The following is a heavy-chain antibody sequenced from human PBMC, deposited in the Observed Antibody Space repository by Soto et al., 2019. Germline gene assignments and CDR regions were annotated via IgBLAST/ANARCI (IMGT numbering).Heavy chain of an antibody. J-gene: IGHJ6*02. Sequence: KASETLSLTCTVSGGSISSGGYYWSWIRQHPGKGLEWIGYIYYSGSTYYNPSLKSRVTISVDTSKNQFSLKLSSVTAADTAVYYCARWDGGSGYYNYYGMDVWGQGTTVTVSS. CDR2: IYYSGST. CDR3: ARWDGGSGYYNYYGMDV. D-gene: IGHD2-15*01. CDR1: GGSISSGGYY. V-gene: IGHV4-31*03.